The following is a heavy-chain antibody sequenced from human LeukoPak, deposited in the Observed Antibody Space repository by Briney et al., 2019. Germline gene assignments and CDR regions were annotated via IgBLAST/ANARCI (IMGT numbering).Heavy chain of an antibody. Sequence: PSETLSLTCIVSDGSISNYFWSWIRQTPGKGLEWIGYIYYSGSTNYNPSLKSRVTISVDMSKNQFSLRLSSVTAADTAVYYCARHAKTAHSFDYWGQGTLVTVSS. CDR3: ARHAKTAHSFDY. J-gene: IGHJ4*02. CDR1: DGSISNYF. D-gene: IGHD1-14*01. V-gene: IGHV4-59*08. CDR2: IYYSGST.